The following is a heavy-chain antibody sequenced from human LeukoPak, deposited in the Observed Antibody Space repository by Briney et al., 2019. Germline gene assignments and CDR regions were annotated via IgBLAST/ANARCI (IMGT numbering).Heavy chain of an antibody. CDR3: ARLSGSYGNYYYYMDV. D-gene: IGHD1-26*01. CDR2: MYYSGST. Sequence: SEPLSLTCTVSGASISGYYWNWIRQPPGKGLEWLGYMYYSGSTNYNPSLKSRVTISVDTSKNQFSLKLSSVTAADTAVYYCARLSGSYGNYYYYMDVWGEGTTVTVSS. J-gene: IGHJ6*03. V-gene: IGHV4-59*08. CDR1: GASISGYY.